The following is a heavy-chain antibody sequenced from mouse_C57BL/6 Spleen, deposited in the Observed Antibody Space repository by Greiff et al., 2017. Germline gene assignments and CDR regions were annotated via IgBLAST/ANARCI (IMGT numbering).Heavy chain of an antibody. V-gene: IGHV5-17*01. J-gene: IGHJ2*01. Sequence: EVKLVESGGGLVKPGGSLKLSCAASGFNFSDYGMHWVRQAPEKGLEWVAYISSGSSTIYYADTVKGRFTISRDNAKNTLFLQMTSLRSEDTAMYYCAREGYFDYWGQGTTLTVSS. CDR1: GFNFSDYG. CDR3: AREGYFDY. CDR2: ISSGSSTI.